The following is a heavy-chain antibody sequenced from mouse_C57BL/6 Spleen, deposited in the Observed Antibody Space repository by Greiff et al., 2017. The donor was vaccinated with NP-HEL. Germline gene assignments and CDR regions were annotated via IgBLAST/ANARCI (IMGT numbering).Heavy chain of an antibody. V-gene: IGHV1-39*01. D-gene: IGHD2-4*01. CDR2: INPNYFTT. J-gene: IGHJ1*03. Sequence: VQLQQSGPELVKPFPCVMPSRTYSFYPFTDYNMNWVKHSNGKSLEWIGVINPNYFTTSYNQKFKGKATLTVDQSSSTAYMQLNSLTSEDSAVYYCAIGNDYDGYFDVWGTGTTVTVSS. CDR1: FYPFTDYN. CDR3: AIGNDYDGYFDV.